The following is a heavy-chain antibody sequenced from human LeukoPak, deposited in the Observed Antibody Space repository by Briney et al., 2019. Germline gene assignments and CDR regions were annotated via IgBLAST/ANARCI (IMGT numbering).Heavy chain of an antibody. CDR3: AALLNSGSYWGGFDY. J-gene: IGHJ4*02. V-gene: IGHV3-30-3*01. D-gene: IGHD1-26*01. CDR1: GFTFSSYA. Sequence: GRSLRLSCAASGFTFSSYAMHWVRQAPGKGLEWGAVISYDGSNKYYADSVKGRFTISRDNSKNTPYLQMNSLRAEDTAVYYCAALLNSGSYWGGFDYWGQGTLVTVSS. CDR2: ISYDGSNK.